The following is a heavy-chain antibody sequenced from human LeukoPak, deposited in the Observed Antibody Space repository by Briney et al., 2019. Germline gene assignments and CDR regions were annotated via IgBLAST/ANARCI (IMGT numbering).Heavy chain of an antibody. V-gene: IGHV3-23*01. CDR3: ARARGYSYGYYYYYMDV. CDR2: ISGSGGST. Sequence: GGSLRLFCAASGFTFSSYAMSWVRQAPGKGLEWVSAISGSGGSTYYADSVKGRFTISRDNSKNTLYLQMNSLRAEDTALYYCARARGYSYGYYYYYMDVWGKGTTVTVSS. CDR1: GFTFSSYA. J-gene: IGHJ6*03. D-gene: IGHD5-18*01.